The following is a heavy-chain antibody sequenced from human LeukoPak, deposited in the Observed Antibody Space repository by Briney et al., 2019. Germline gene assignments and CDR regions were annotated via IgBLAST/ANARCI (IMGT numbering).Heavy chain of an antibody. CDR1: GDSIRNYY. V-gene: IGHV4-4*07. CDR3: ARESKSYDGSGYHHDC. Sequence: SETLSLTCSVSGDSIRNYYWSWIRQPAGKGAEWIGRIYTSGTTDYNPSLKSRLTMSVDTSRNYFFLKLTSVTAADTAVYYCARESKSYDGSGYHHDCWGQGALVTVSS. J-gene: IGHJ4*02. CDR2: IYTSGTT. D-gene: IGHD3-22*01.